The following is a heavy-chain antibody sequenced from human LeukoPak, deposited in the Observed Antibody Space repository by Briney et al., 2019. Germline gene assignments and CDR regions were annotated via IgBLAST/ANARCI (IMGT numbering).Heavy chain of an antibody. V-gene: IGHV4-39*07. J-gene: IGHJ4*02. CDR1: GGSISSSSYY. CDR3: ARDLSYYYDSSGYYYRRWYFDY. D-gene: IGHD3-22*01. Sequence: SETLSLTCTVSGGSISSSSYYWGWIRQPPGEGLEWIGSIYDSGSTYYNPSLKSRVTISVDTSKNQFSLKLSSVTAADTAVYYCARDLSYYYDSSGYYYRRWYFDYWGQGTLVTVSS. CDR2: IYDSGST.